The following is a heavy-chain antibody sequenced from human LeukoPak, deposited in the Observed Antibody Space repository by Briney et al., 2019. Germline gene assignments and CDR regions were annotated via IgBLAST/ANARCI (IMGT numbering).Heavy chain of an antibody. CDR2: IYYSGST. V-gene: IGHV4-61*01. D-gene: IGHD3-22*01. CDR1: GGSVSSGSYY. J-gene: IGHJ4*02. Sequence: SETLSLTCTVSGGSVSSGSYYWSWIRQPPGKGREWIGYIYYSGSTNYNPSLKCRVTISVDTSKNQFSLRLSSVTAADTAIYYCAREGGSRDSGYLRPYNFDYWGQGTLVTVSS. CDR3: AREGGSRDSGYLRPYNFDY.